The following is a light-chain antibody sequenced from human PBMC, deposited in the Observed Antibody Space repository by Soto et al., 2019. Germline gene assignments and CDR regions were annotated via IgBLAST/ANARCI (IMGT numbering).Light chain of an antibody. CDR3: QQRSNWPPVT. CDR1: QSINRH. V-gene: IGKV3-11*01. J-gene: IGKJ4*01. CDR2: DAS. Sequence: EIVFTQSPSTLSLSPGERATLSCRASQSINRHLAWYRQKPGQAPRLLIYDASNRATGIPARFSGSGSGTDFTLTISSLEPEDFGVYYCQQRSNWPPVTFGGGTMV.